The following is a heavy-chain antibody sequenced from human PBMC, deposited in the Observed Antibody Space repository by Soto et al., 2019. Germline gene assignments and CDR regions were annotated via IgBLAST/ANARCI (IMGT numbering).Heavy chain of an antibody. CDR3: ARDTERRRWTHD. V-gene: IGHV3-48*03. CDR2: ISSSVSTT. CDR1: GFTFSSYE. Sequence: GGSLRLSCAASGFTFSSYEMNWVRQAPGKGLEWISYISSSVSTTYYADSVKGRFTISRDNAKNSLYLQMNSLRAEDTAVYYCARDTERRRWTHDGGQGTLVTVSS. J-gene: IGHJ4*02. D-gene: IGHD6-25*01.